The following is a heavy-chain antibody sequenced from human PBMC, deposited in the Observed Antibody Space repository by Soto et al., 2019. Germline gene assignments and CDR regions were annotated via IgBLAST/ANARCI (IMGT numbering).Heavy chain of an antibody. D-gene: IGHD4-17*01. CDR1: GFTFSSYS. CDR2: ISSESITT. CDR3: AREPSGGDDYGDPRES. V-gene: IGHV3-48*02. J-gene: IGHJ5*02. Sequence: EVQLVESGGGLVQPGRSLRLSCAASGFTFSSYSMNWVRQAPGKGLEWVSYISSESITTYYADSVKGRFAISRDNAKNSLYLQMDSLRDEDTAVYYCAREPSGGDDYGDPRESWGQGTLVTVSS.